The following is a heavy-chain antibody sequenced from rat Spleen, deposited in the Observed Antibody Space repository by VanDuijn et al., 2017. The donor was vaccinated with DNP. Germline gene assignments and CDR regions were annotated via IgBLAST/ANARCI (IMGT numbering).Heavy chain of an antibody. CDR2: ITTTGGST. Sequence: EVQLVESGGGLVQPGRSLKLSCVASGFTFSKYWMTWIRQVPGKGLEWGASITTTGGSTYYPDSVKDRFTISRDNAKNTLYLQMNSLKSEDTATYYCARDRRDYGLDYWGHGVMVTVSS. CDR3: ARDRRDYGLDY. J-gene: IGHJ2*01. D-gene: IGHD1-11*01. CDR1: GFTFSKYW. V-gene: IGHV5-31*01.